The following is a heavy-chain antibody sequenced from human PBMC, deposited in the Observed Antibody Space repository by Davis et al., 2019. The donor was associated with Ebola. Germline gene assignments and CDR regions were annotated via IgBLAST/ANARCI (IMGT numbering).Heavy chain of an antibody. V-gene: IGHV4-31*03. Sequence: SETLSLTCSVSGVSISSGAYCWSWIRQFPGKGLEYIGYIYYTGSTYYNPSLKGRVTISLDTSKNDISLKLSSATAADTAVYYCARVIPHTGTYQKYYFDYWGQGNLVTVSS. CDR2: IYYTGST. D-gene: IGHD1-26*01. J-gene: IGHJ4*02. CDR1: GVSISSGAYC. CDR3: ARVIPHTGTYQKYYFDY.